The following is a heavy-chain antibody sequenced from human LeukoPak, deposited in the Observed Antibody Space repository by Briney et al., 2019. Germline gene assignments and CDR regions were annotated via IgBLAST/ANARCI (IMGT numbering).Heavy chain of an antibody. V-gene: IGHV4-39*01. CDR3: ARQKITTSDY. CDR2: VYYSGST. Sequence: PSETLSLTRTVSGGSINSSSHCWGWIRQSPGKGLEWIGSVYYSGSTYYNPSLKSRVTISVDTSKNQFSLKLSSVTAADTAVYYCARQKITTSDYWGQGTLVIVPS. CDR1: GGSINSSSHC. D-gene: IGHD3-22*01. J-gene: IGHJ4*02.